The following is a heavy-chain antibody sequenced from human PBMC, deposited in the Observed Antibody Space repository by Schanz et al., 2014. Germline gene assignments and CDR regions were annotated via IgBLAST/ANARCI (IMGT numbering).Heavy chain of an antibody. J-gene: IGHJ4*02. Sequence: QVQLVQSGPEVEKPGASVKVSCKTSGYTFTEYTMYWLRQAPGQRLEWMGRIIPILGIATYAQKFQGRVTITADKSTFTAYMDVSSLRSEDTAVYYCASSGAGYSSSWDFDYWGQGTLVTVSS. V-gene: IGHV1-69*02. CDR1: GYTFTEYT. D-gene: IGHD6-13*01. CDR3: ASSGAGYSSSWDFDY. CDR2: IIPILGIA.